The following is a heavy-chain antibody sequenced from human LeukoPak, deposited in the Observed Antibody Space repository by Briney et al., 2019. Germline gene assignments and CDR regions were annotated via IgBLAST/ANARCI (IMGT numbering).Heavy chain of an antibody. CDR1: GFTFSSYA. Sequence: PGGSLRLSCAASGFTFSSYAMSWVRQAPGKGLEWVAVISYDGSNKYYADSVKGRFTISRDNSKNTLYLQMNSLRAEDTAVYYCARDRPLLLYGDLDYWGQGTLVTVSS. CDR2: ISYDGSNK. CDR3: ARDRPLLLYGDLDY. J-gene: IGHJ4*02. V-gene: IGHV3-30*04. D-gene: IGHD4-17*01.